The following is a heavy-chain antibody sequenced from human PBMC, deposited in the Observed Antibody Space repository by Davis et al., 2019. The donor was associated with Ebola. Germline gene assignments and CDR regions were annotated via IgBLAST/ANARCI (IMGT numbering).Heavy chain of an antibody. CDR3: AKEYYYGSGSSNNWFDP. V-gene: IGHV3-23*01. Sequence: GESLKISCAASGFTFSSYAMSWVRQAPGKGLEWVSAISGSGGSTYYADSVKGRFTISRDNSKNTLYLQMNSLRAEDTAVYYCAKEYYYGSGSSNNWFDPWGQGTLVTVSS. J-gene: IGHJ5*02. D-gene: IGHD3-10*01. CDR1: GFTFSSYA. CDR2: ISGSGGST.